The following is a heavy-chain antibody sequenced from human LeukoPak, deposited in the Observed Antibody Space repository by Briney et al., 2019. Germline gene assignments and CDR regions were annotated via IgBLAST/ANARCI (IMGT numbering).Heavy chain of an antibody. Sequence: PGGSLRLSCGASSFTFSSYVMSWVRQAPGKGLEGGSTVSTTGGSIYYADSVKGGFTVPRDNAKNSLYLQMNGQSAEDTAVFYCARDRVNRNYLSSVDYWRQGTLATVPS. CDR3: ARDRVNRNYLSSVDY. CDR2: VSTTGGSI. D-gene: IGHD1-7*01. V-gene: IGHV3-21*01. J-gene: IGHJ4*02. CDR1: SFTFSSYV.